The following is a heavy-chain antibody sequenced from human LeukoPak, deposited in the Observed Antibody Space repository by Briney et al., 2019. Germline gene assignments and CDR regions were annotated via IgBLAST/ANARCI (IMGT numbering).Heavy chain of an antibody. J-gene: IGHJ3*02. CDR3: ARGSITVVPAFDI. Sequence: PSETLSLTCTLSGGSISTYYWSWIRQPPGKGLEWIGYIHYSGSSSYNPSLKSRGTISVDTSKNQFSLKLSSVTAADTAVYYCARGSITVVPAFDIWGQGTMVTVSS. CDR1: GGSISTYY. D-gene: IGHD3-3*01. CDR2: IHYSGSS. V-gene: IGHV4-59*12.